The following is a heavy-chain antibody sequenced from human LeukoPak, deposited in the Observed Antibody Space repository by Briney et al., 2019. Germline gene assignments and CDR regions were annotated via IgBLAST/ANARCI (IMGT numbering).Heavy chain of an antibody. CDR2: IIPILGIA. D-gene: IGHD3-16*01. V-gene: IGHV1-69*04. Sequence: ASVKVSCKASGGTFSSYAISWVRQAPGQGLEWMGRIIPILGIANYAQKFQGRVTITADKSTSTAYMELSSLRSEDTAVYYCATPSTYYDYVWGSYGNWGQGTLVTVSS. CDR3: ATPSTYYDYVWGSYGN. J-gene: IGHJ4*02. CDR1: GGTFSSYA.